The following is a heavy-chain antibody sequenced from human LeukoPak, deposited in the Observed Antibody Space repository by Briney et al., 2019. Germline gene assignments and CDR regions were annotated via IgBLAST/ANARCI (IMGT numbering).Heavy chain of an antibody. D-gene: IGHD3-10*01. J-gene: IGHJ6*02. Sequence: SETLSLTCTVSGGSISSYYWGWIRQPPGKGLEWIGYIYYSGSTNYNPSLKSRVTISVDTSKNQFSLKLSSVTAADTAVYYCARQSLWFGGYYYYYGMDVWGQGTTVTVSS. CDR1: GGSISSYY. CDR2: IYYSGST. CDR3: ARQSLWFGGYYYYYGMDV. V-gene: IGHV4-59*08.